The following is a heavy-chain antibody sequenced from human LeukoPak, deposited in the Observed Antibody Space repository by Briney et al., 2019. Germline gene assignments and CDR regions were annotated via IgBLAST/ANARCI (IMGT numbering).Heavy chain of an antibody. CDR3: ARALFSGSSWLYYYYGMDV. Sequence: ASVKVSCKASGGTFSSYAISWVRQAPGQGLEWMVGIIPIFGTANYAQKFQGRVTITADESTSTAYMELSSLRSEDTAVYYCARALFSGSSWLYYYYGMDVWGQGTTVTVSS. D-gene: IGHD6-13*01. J-gene: IGHJ6*02. V-gene: IGHV1-69*13. CDR1: GGTFSSYA. CDR2: IIPIFGTA.